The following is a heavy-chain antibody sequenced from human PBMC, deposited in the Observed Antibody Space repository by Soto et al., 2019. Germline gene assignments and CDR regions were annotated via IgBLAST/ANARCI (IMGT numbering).Heavy chain of an antibody. CDR3: ARSSITPRLFMYPFDY. CDR1: GGSISSSSHY. J-gene: IGHJ4*02. D-gene: IGHD6-6*01. Sequence: QLQLQESGPGLVKPSETLSLTCTVSGGSISSSSHYWGWIRQPPGKGLECIGNIYYDGNTYYNPSIKSRVTISFDTSKNQFSLRLNSVTAADTAVYYCARSSITPRLFMYPFDYWGQGTLVTVSS. CDR2: IYYDGNT. V-gene: IGHV4-39*01.